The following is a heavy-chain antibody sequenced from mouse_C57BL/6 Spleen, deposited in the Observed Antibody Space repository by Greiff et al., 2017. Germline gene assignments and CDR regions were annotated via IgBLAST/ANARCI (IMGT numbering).Heavy chain of an antibody. J-gene: IGHJ1*03. Sequence: QVQLKQSGAELVKPGASVKISCKASGYAFSSYWMNWVKQRPGKGLEWIGQIYPGDGDTNYNGKFKGKATLTADKSSSTAYMQLSSLTSEDSAVYFCARAGTEWYFDVWGTGTTVTVSS. D-gene: IGHD3-3*01. V-gene: IGHV1-80*01. CDR1: GYAFSSYW. CDR2: IYPGDGDT. CDR3: ARAGTEWYFDV.